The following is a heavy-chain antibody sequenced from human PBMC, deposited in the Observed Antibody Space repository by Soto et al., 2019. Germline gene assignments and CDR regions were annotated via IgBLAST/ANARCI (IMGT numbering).Heavy chain of an antibody. CDR1: GYTFTSYG. Sequence: GASVKVSCKASGYTFTSYGISWVRQAPGQALEWMGWISAYNGNTNYAQKLQGRVTMTTDTSTSTAYMELRSLRSDDTAVYYCARDGVDTATGYYYGMDVWGQGTTVTVSS. D-gene: IGHD5-18*01. V-gene: IGHV1-18*01. CDR3: ARDGVDTATGYYYGMDV. CDR2: ISAYNGNT. J-gene: IGHJ6*02.